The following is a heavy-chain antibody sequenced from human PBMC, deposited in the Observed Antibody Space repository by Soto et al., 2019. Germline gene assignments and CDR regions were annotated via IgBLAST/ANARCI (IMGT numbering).Heavy chain of an antibody. CDR1: GYTFTSYG. V-gene: IGHV1-18*01. J-gene: IGHJ4*02. CDR3: ARGGYSGFDFQGHFDH. Sequence: QVQLVQSGAEVKKPGASVKVSCKASGYTFTSYGITWVRQAPGQGLEWMGWTSTYNVGTKYAQKFQGRVTMTTDTSTSTAYMELRSLRSDDTAVFYCARGGYSGFDFQGHFDHWGQGTLVTVSS. CDR2: TSTYNVGT. D-gene: IGHD5-12*01.